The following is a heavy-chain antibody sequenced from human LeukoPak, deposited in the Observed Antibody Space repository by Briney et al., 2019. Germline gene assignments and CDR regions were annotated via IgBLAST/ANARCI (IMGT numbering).Heavy chain of an antibody. D-gene: IGHD1-26*01. Sequence: ASVKVSCKASGCTFTSYGITWVRQAPGQGLEWMGWINANNGNTNYAQNLQGRVTMTTDTSTSTAYMELRSLRSDDTAVYYCARDHLTFLHPYSGSYAEPFDYWGQGTLVTVSS. CDR3: ARDHLTFLHPYSGSYAEPFDY. CDR1: GCTFTSYG. CDR2: INANNGNT. J-gene: IGHJ4*02. V-gene: IGHV1-18*01.